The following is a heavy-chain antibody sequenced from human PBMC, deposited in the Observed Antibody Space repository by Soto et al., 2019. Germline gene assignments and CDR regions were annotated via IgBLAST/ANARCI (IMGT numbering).Heavy chain of an antibody. J-gene: IGHJ6*03. Sequence: QVQLVESGGGVVQPGRSLRLSCAASGFTFSSYGMHWVRQAPGKGLEWVAVIWYDGSNKYYADSVKGRFTISRDNSKNTLYLQMNSLRAEDTAVYYCARNGKGSGSYYYMYVWGKGTTVTVSS. CDR3: ARNGKGSGSYYYMYV. D-gene: IGHD6-19*01. V-gene: IGHV3-33*01. CDR2: IWYDGSNK. CDR1: GFTFSSYG.